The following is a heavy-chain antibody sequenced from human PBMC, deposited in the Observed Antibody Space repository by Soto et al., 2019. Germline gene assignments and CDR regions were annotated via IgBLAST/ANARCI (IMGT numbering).Heavy chain of an antibody. J-gene: IGHJ4*02. CDR1: GFTFDNAW. CDR2: IKTKTDAGTT. CDR3: TTAAPYESPFDY. V-gene: IGHV3-15*01. Sequence: GGSLRLSCAASGFTFDNAWMSWVRQAPGKGLEWVGHIKTKTDAGTTDYAAPVKGRFTISRDDSKNTVYLQMNSLKIEDTGLYYCTTAAPYESPFDYWGQGTLVTVSS. D-gene: IGHD3-3*01.